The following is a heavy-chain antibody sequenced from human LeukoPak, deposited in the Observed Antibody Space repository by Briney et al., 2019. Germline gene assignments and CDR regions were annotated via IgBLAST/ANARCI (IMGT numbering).Heavy chain of an antibody. CDR1: GGSISSGSYY. V-gene: IGHV4-61*02. D-gene: IGHD2-15*01. CDR3: ARDYCSGGSCYSS. CDR2: IYTSGST. Sequence: SETLSLTCTVSGGSISSGSYYWSWIRQPAGKGLEWIGRIYTSGSTNYNPSLKSRGTISVDTSKNQFSLKLSSVTAADTAVYYCARDYCSGGSCYSSWGQGTLVTVSS. J-gene: IGHJ4*02.